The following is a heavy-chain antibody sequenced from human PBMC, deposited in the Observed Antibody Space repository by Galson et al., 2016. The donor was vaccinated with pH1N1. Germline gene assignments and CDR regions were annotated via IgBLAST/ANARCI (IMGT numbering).Heavy chain of an antibody. D-gene: IGHD4-23*01. CDR2: INKDGSAT. J-gene: IGHJ4*02. CDR3: ARFYGGNSDY. V-gene: IGHV3-7*04. CDR1: GFTFSNFY. Sequence: SLRLSCAASGFTFSNFYMTWVRQAPGKGLEWVANINKDGSATYYMDSVKGRFTISRDNAKNSLFLQVNSLRAEDTAVYYCARFYGGNSDYWDQGTLVTVSS.